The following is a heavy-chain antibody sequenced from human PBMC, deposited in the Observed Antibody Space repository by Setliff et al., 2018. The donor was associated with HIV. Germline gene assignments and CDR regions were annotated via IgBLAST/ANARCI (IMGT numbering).Heavy chain of an antibody. CDR2: ISAYNGNT. CDR3: AREDHVAPAGPKLANYFDF. CDR1: GYTFTSYG. V-gene: IGHV1-18*01. D-gene: IGHD3-10*02. J-gene: IGHJ4*02. Sequence: ASVKVSCKASGYTFTSYGISWVRQAPGQGLEWMGWISAYNGNTNYAQKLQGRVIVTSDTSTSTVSMDLISLTSEDTAVYYCAREDHVAPAGPKLANYFDFWGQGTLVTVSS.